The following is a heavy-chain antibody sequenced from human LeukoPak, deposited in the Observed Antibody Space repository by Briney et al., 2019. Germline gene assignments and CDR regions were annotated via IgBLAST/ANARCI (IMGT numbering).Heavy chain of an antibody. V-gene: IGHV3-30-3*01. CDR1: GFTFSSYA. Sequence: GGSLRLFCAASGFTFSSYAMHWVRQAPGKGLEWVAVISYDGSNKYYADSVKGRFTISRDNSKNTLYLQMNSLRAEDTAVYYCARMNSGSCYWGQGTLVTVSS. D-gene: IGHD1-26*01. J-gene: IGHJ4*02. CDR3: ARMNSGSCY. CDR2: ISYDGSNK.